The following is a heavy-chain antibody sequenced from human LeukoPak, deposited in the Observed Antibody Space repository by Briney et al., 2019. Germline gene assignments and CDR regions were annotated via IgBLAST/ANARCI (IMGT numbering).Heavy chain of an antibody. D-gene: IGHD5-18*01. J-gene: IGHJ4*02. V-gene: IGHV4-38-2*02. CDR3: AREKRAMVIDY. CDR1: GYSISSGYY. Sequence: SETLSLTCTVSGYSISSGYYWAWIRQPPGNGLEWIGSIYHSGSTFYNPSLQSRLTISVDTSRNQFSLKLSSVTAADTAVYYCAREKRAMVIDYWGQGTLVTVSS. CDR2: IYHSGST.